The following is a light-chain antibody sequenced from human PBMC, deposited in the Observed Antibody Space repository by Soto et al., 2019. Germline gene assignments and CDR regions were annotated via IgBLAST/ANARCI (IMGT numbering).Light chain of an antibody. CDR1: PSVRSS. J-gene: IGKJ2*01. CDR2: GAS. Sequence: EIVMTQSPATLSVSPGDRATLSCSASPSVRSSLAWYPQKPGQSPRLLISGASTMATGFPARFSGSGSGTEFTLTISNLQSEDFAVYYCQQYNNWPYTFGQGTKLEIK. V-gene: IGKV3-15*01. CDR3: QQYNNWPYT.